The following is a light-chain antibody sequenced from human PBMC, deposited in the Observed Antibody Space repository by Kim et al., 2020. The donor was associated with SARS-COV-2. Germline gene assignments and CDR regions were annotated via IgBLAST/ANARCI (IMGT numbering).Light chain of an antibody. CDR3: QAWDSSTAI. CDR1: RLGDKY. CDR2: QGD. Sequence: SGSPGQKVSISCSGERLGDKYAFWYQQRSGQSPVLVIYQGDKRPSGIPARFSGFLSGNTATLTISGTQPMDEADYYCQAWDSSTAIFGGGTQLTVL. J-gene: IGLJ2*01. V-gene: IGLV3-1*01.